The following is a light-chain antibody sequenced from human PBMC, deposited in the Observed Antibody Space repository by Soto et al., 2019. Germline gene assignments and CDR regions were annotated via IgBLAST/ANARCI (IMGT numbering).Light chain of an antibody. Sequence: DIVLTHSPATLSVSPWERATLSCRASQDISNNLVWYQQKPGQAPRLLIYGASSRATGIPDRFSGSGSGTDYTLTISRLEPEDFAVYYCQQYGSSGTFGQGTKVDIK. CDR2: GAS. J-gene: IGKJ1*01. V-gene: IGKV3-20*01. CDR3: QQYGSSGT. CDR1: QDISNN.